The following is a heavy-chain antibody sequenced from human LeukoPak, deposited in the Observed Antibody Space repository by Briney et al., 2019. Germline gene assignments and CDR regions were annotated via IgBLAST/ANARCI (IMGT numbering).Heavy chain of an antibody. J-gene: IGHJ4*02. CDR1: GFTFSSYA. CDR2: ISSSGGST. Sequence: GGSLRLSCADSGFTFSSYAMSWVRQAPGKGLEWVSAISSSGGSTYYADSVKGGFTISRDNSKNTLYLQMNSLRAEDTAVYYCGKDLNIAAAGTPYDYWGQGTLVTVSS. V-gene: IGHV3-23*01. CDR3: GKDLNIAAAGTPYDY. D-gene: IGHD6-13*01.